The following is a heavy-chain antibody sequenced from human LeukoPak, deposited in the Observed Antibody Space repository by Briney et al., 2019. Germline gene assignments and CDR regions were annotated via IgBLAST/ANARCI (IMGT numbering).Heavy chain of an antibody. V-gene: IGHV4-38-2*02. CDR2: IYHSGST. CDR3: ARDLPSWAYYYYYMDV. J-gene: IGHJ6*03. CDR1: GYSISSGYY. Sequence: PSETLSLTCTVSGYSISSGYYWGWIRRPPGKGLEWIGSIYHSGSTYYNPSLKSRVTISVDTSKNQFSLKLSSVTAADTAVYYCARDLPSWAYYYYYMDVWGKGTTVTVSS. D-gene: IGHD3-16*01.